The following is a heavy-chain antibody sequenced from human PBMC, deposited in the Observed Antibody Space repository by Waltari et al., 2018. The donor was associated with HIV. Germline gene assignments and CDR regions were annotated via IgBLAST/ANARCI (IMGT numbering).Heavy chain of an antibody. V-gene: IGHV4-38-2*02. J-gene: IGHJ6*02. CDR3: ARVRALVGASSPHYYGMDV. D-gene: IGHD1-26*01. Sequence: QVQLQESGPGLVKPSETLSLTCPVSGYSISSGYYWGWIRQPPGKGLEWIGSIYHSGSTYYNPSLKSRVTISVDTSKNQFSLKLSSVTAADTAVYYCARVRALVGASSPHYYGMDVWGQGTTVTVSS. CDR2: IYHSGST. CDR1: GYSISSGYY.